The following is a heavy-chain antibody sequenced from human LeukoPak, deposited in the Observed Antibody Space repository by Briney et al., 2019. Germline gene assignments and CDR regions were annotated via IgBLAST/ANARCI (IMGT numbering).Heavy chain of an antibody. J-gene: IGHJ4*02. D-gene: IGHD3-22*01. Sequence: GGSLRLSCAASRFSFSSYGMNWVRQAPGKGLEWVSSISSSSSYIYYADSVKGRFTISRDNAKNSLYLQMNSLRAEDTAVYYCARGYYDSSGYYPWYFDYWGQGTLVTVSS. CDR3: ARGYYDSSGYYPWYFDY. CDR2: ISSSSSYI. V-gene: IGHV3-21*01. CDR1: RFSFSSYG.